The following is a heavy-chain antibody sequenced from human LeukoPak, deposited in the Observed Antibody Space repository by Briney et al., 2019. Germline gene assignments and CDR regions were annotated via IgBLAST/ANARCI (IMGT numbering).Heavy chain of an antibody. CDR1: GGSISSSSYY. D-gene: IGHD5-18*01. V-gene: IGHV4-39*07. CDR3: ARQFYAAIVLFWFDP. Sequence: PSETLSLTCTVSGGSISSSSYYWGWIRQPPGKGLEWIGSIYYSGSTYYNPSLKSRVTISVDTSKNQFSLKLSSVTAADTAVYYCARQFYAAIVLFWFDPWGLGTLVTVSS. CDR2: IYYSGST. J-gene: IGHJ5*02.